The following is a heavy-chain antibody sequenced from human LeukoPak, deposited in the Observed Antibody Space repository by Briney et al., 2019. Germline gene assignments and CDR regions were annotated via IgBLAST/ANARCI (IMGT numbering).Heavy chain of an antibody. V-gene: IGHV4-39*07. J-gene: IGHJ3*02. CDR1: GGSISSSHYY. Sequence: SETLSLTCTVSGGSISSSHYYWSWIRQPPGKGLEWIGEINHGGDTNYNPSLKSRVSMSVGTPKKQFSLKLNSVTAADTAVYYCARGLFGFDIWGQGTMVTVS. CDR2: INHGGDT. CDR3: ARGLFGFDI. D-gene: IGHD3-16*01.